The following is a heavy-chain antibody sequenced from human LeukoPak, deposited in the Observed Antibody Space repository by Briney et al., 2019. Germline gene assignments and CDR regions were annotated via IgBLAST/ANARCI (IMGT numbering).Heavy chain of an antibody. Sequence: GGSLRLSCAASGFTFSNYAMSWVRQAPGKGLEWVSTIGGGGVTTYYADSAKGRFTISRDNSKNTMFLQMNSLRADDTAVYYCPRQTYASGWNPFDYWGQGILVTVSS. D-gene: IGHD6-19*01. CDR2: IGGGGVTT. CDR3: PRQTYASGWNPFDY. CDR1: GFTFSNYA. J-gene: IGHJ4*02. V-gene: IGHV3-23*01.